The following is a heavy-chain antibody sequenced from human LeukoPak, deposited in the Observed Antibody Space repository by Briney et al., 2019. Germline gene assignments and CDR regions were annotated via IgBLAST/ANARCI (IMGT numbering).Heavy chain of an antibody. V-gene: IGHV1-69*04. CDR2: IIPIFGIA. CDR3: ARIPDTGYYYGMDV. D-gene: IGHD5-18*01. J-gene: IGHJ6*02. CDR1: GGTFSRHA. Sequence: SEKVSCKASGGTFSRHAIRWVRQAPGHGHEWMGRIIPIFGIANYAQKFQGRVTITADKSTSTAYMELSSLRSEDTAVYYCARIPDTGYYYGMDVWGQGTTVTVSS.